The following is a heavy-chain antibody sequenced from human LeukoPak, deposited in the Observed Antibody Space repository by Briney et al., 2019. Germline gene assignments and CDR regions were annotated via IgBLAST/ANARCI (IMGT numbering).Heavy chain of an antibody. J-gene: IGHJ4*02. CDR2: ISYDGSNK. CDR3: AKDHSGYE. Sequence: GGSLRLSCAASGFTFSSYGMHWVRQAPGKGLEWVAVISYDGSNKYYADSVKGRFTISRDNSKNTLYLQMNSLRAEDTAVYYCAKDHSGYEWGQGTLVTVSS. CDR1: GFTFSSYG. D-gene: IGHD5-12*01. V-gene: IGHV3-30*18.